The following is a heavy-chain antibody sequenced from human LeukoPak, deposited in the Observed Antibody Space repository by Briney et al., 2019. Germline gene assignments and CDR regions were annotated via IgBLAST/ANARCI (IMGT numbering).Heavy chain of an antibody. V-gene: IGHV3-7*01. CDR1: GFTFSNYW. CDR2: INEDGSGK. Sequence: GWSLRLSCVSSGFTFSNYWMKWVRQAPGKGLEWVASINEDGSGKFSVGSVKDRITISRDNTRNSLDLQINSLTVEDTAIYYCARDDGDVWGTGTTVTVSS. J-gene: IGHJ6*04. CDR3: ARDDGDV.